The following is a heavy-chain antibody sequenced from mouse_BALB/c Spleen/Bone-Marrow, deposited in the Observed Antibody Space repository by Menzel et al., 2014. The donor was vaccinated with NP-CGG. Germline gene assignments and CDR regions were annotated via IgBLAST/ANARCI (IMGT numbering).Heavy chain of an antibody. D-gene: IGHD2-2*01. CDR3: ARFGGYYGYEMDY. V-gene: IGHV5-17*02. J-gene: IGHJ4*01. Sequence: EVQGVESGGGLVQPGGSRKLPCAASGFTFSSFGMHWVRQAPEKGLEWVAYISSGSSTIYYADTVKGRFTISRDNPKNTLFLQMTSLRSEDTAMYYCARFGGYYGYEMDYWGQGTSVTVSS. CDR2: ISSGSSTI. CDR1: GFTFSSFG.